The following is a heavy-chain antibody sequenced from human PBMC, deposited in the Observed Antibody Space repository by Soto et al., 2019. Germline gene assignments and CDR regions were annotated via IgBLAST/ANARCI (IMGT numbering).Heavy chain of an antibody. CDR3: ARESYYDSSGYFDY. V-gene: IGHV4-31*03. D-gene: IGHD3-22*01. CDR1: GGSISSGGYY. CDR2: IYYSGST. J-gene: IGHJ4*02. Sequence: SETLSLTCTVSGGSISSGGYYWSWIRQHPGKGLEWIGYIYYSGSTYYNPSLKSRVTIPVDTSKNQFSLKLSSVTAADTAVYYCARESYYDSSGYFDYWGQGTLVTVSS.